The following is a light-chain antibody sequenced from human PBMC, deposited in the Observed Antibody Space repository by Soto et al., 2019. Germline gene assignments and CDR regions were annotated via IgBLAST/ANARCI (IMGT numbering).Light chain of an antibody. CDR1: QTVRNS. J-gene: IGKJ3*01. V-gene: IGKV3-11*01. Sequence: EIVMTQSPATLSLSPGERATLSCRASQTVRNSLAWYQQKPGQAPRLPIYDASNRATGIPARFSGSGSGTDFTLTVSSLEPEDFAVYYCQQRSNWPPIFGPGTKVDIK. CDR3: QQRSNWPPI. CDR2: DAS.